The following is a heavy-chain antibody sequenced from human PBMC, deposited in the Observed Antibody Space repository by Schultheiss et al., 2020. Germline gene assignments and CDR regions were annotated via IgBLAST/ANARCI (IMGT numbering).Heavy chain of an antibody. CDR1: GFTFSSYG. V-gene: IGHV3-30*03. J-gene: IGHJ3*02. CDR2: ISYDGSNK. D-gene: IGHD3-22*01. CDR3: ARDRNYYDSSGYTFAFDI. Sequence: GGSLRLSCAASGFTFSSYGMHWVRQAPGKGLEWVAVISYDGSNKYYADSVKGRFTISRDNSKNTLYLQMNSLRAEDTAVYYCARDRNYYDSSGYTFAFDIWGQGTMVTVSS.